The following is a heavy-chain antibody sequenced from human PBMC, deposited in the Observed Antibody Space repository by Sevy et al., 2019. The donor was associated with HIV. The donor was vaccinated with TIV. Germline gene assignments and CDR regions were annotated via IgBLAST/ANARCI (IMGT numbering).Heavy chain of an antibody. CDR1: GFMFGSYV. CDR3: ARGRYYYDSRTPDVSDS. Sequence: GGSLRLSCSASGFMFGSYVMHWVRQAPGEGLEWVALVSHAGGPEYYVDSVKGRFTISRDNSKNTLYVQMNSLRTEDTAVYYCARGRYYYDSRTPDVSDSWGQGTLVTVSS. V-gene: IGHV3-30-3*01. J-gene: IGHJ4*02. D-gene: IGHD3-22*01. CDR2: VSHAGGPE.